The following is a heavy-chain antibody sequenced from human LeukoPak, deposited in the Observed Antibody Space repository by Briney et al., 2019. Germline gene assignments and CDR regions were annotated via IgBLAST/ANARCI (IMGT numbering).Heavy chain of an antibody. Sequence: VASVKVSCKASGYTFTSYDINWVRQATGQGLEWMGWMNPNSGNTGYAQKFQGRVTMTRNTSISTAYMELNSLRSEDTAVYYRARGRRVGATISVYWGQGTLVTVSS. CDR3: ARGRRVGATISVY. CDR2: MNPNSGNT. J-gene: IGHJ4*02. V-gene: IGHV1-8*01. D-gene: IGHD1-26*01. CDR1: GYTFTSYD.